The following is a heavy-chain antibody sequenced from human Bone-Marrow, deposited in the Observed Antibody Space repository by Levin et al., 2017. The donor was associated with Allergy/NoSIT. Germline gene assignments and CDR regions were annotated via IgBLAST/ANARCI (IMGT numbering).Heavy chain of an antibody. CDR3: AREDCSGGVCYTAFNV. CDR2: INTNTGNP. Sequence: ASVKVSCKASGYTFTSYGINWLRQAPGQGLEWMGWINTNTGNPTYAQGFTGRFVFSFDTSVSTAYLQISSLKAADTAVYYCAREDCSGGVCYTAFNVWGKGTTVTVSS. V-gene: IGHV7-4-1*02. D-gene: IGHD2-8*02. J-gene: IGHJ6*04. CDR1: GYTFTSYG.